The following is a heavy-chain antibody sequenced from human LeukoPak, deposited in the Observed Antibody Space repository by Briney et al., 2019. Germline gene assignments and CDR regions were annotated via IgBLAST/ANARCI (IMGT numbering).Heavy chain of an antibody. CDR3: ARGPLDYGSGSYFRYYYYYYHMDV. CDR2: IIPIFGTA. Sequence: ASVKVSCKASGGTFSSYAISWVRQAPGQGLEWMGGIIPIFGTANYAQKFQGRVTITTDESTSTAYMELSSLRSEDTAVYYCARGPLDYGSGSYFRYYYYYYHMDVWGKGTTVTVSS. CDR1: GGTFSSYA. D-gene: IGHD3-10*01. V-gene: IGHV1-69*05. J-gene: IGHJ6*03.